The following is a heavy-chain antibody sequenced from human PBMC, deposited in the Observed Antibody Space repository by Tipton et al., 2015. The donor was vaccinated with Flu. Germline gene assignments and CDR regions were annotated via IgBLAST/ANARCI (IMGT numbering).Heavy chain of an antibody. V-gene: IGHV4-39*01. CDR1: GGSISSSSYY. Sequence: TLSLTCTVSGGSISSSSYYWGWIRQPPGKGLEWIGSIYYSGSTYYNPPLKSRVTISVDTSKNQFSLKLSSVTAADTAVYYCAGVGGGYYYMDVWGKGTTVTVSS. D-gene: IGHD3-10*01. J-gene: IGHJ6*03. CDR2: IYYSGST. CDR3: AGVGGGYYYMDV.